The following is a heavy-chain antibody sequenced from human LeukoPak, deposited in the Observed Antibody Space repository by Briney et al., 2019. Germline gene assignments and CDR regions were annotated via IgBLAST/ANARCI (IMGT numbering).Heavy chain of an antibody. Sequence: GGSLTLSCAASGFTFSSSWMHWARQAPGKGLVWVLRISGGGGTTAYAGTVKSRSPIPIDNAKNALYLQMNSLRAEDTAVYYCARDHSPGWFDPWGQGSLVTVS. D-gene: IGHD4-11*01. CDR3: ARDHSPGWFDP. CDR1: GFTFSSSW. V-gene: IGHV3-74*01. CDR2: ISGGGGTT. J-gene: IGHJ5*02.